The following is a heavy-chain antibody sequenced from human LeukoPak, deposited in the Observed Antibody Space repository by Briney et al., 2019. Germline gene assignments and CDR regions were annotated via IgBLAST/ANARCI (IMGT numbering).Heavy chain of an antibody. D-gene: IGHD3-10*01. Sequence: KPSETLSLTCTVSGGSIRSSYYYWGWIRQPPGKGLEWIGSIYDSGSTYYNPSLKSRVTISVDTSKNQFSLKLSSVTAADTAVYYCARGPRPVGELDSSSADWFDPWGQGTLVTVSS. V-gene: IGHV4-39*07. J-gene: IGHJ5*02. CDR1: GGSIRSSYYY. CDR2: IYDSGST. CDR3: ARGPRPVGELDSSSADWFDP.